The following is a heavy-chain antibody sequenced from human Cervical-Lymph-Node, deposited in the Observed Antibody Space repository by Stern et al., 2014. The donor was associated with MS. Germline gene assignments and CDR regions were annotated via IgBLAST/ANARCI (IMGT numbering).Heavy chain of an antibody. CDR3: ARGLERKVGRGY. Sequence: QDQLVQSGGEVKKPGASVKVSCQASGYILTTYYIHWVRQAPGQGLEWMGIINPSDGSTEYAQRFQGRITMTRDTSTSTVYMELNSLRSEDTAVYYCARGLERKVGRGYWGQGTLVTVS. CDR1: GYILTTYY. D-gene: IGHD1-1*01. V-gene: IGHV1-46*01. CDR2: INPSDGST. J-gene: IGHJ4*02.